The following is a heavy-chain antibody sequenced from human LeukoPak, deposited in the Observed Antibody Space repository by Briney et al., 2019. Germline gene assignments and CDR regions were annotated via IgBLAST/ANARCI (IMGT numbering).Heavy chain of an antibody. J-gene: IGHJ4*02. CDR1: GFTFDIYK. Sequence: GGSLRLFCAASGFTFDIYKMDWVRQAPGKGLEWVSYISSSSSTIYYADSVKGRFTISRDNAKNSLYLQMNSLRDEDTAVYYCARAYSSGCDYWGQGTLVTVSS. V-gene: IGHV3-48*02. CDR2: ISSSSSTI. D-gene: IGHD6-19*01. CDR3: ARAYSSGCDY.